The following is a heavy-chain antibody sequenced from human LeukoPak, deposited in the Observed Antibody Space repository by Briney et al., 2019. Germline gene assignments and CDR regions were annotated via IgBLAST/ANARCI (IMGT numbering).Heavy chain of an antibody. Sequence: GGSLRLSCAASGFTFDDYAMHWVRQAPGKGLEWVSGISWNSGSIGYADSVKGRFTISRDNAKNSLYLQMNSLRAEDTALYYRAKEGLRYFDWLLYGGGDFDYWGQGTLVTVSS. V-gene: IGHV3-9*01. CDR1: GFTFDDYA. CDR3: AKEGLRYFDWLLYGGGDFDY. J-gene: IGHJ4*02. CDR2: ISWNSGSI. D-gene: IGHD3-9*01.